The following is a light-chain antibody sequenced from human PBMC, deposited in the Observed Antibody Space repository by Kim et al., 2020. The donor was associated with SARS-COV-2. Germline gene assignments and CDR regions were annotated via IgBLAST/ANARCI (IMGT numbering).Light chain of an antibody. V-gene: IGKV3-15*01. CDR1: QSVSTK. J-gene: IGKJ1*01. Sequence: EIVMTQSPATLSVSPGERATLSCRASQSVSTKLAWYQQKPGQAPRLLIYSASARATGIPARFSGSGSETEFTLTISSLQSEDSAVYYCQQYNNWPPRFGQGTKVDIK. CDR3: QQYNNWPPR. CDR2: SAS.